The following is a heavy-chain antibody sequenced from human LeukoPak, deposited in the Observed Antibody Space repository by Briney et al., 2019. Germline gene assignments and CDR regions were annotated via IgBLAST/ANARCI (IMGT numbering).Heavy chain of an antibody. CDR3: ARTPPNHYDSSGYYSHYDY. J-gene: IGHJ4*02. V-gene: IGHV3-7*01. D-gene: IGHD3-22*01. Sequence: GGSLRLSCAASGFTFSSYWMSWVRQAPGKGLEWVGQISHDGSEKYYGDSVRGRFTFSRDNAKNSLYLQMSSLRAEDTAVYYCARTPPNHYDSSGYYSHYDYWGQGTLVTVSS. CDR2: ISHDGSEK. CDR1: GFTFSSYW.